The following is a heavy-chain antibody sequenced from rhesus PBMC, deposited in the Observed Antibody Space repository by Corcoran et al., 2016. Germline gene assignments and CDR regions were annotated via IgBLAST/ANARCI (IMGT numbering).Heavy chain of an antibody. CDR2: IYGCTARP. V-gene: IGHV4-143*01. CDR1: GGSISGYYD. D-gene: IGHD6-31*01. Sequence: QLQLQESGPGLVKASETLSLTCAVSGGSISGYYDWSWIRQPTGKGLEWIGYIYGCTARPNSHPSLKDRVTISKGTSKPQFSLQLRSVTAADTAVYYWAGAGNFDYWGQGVLVTVSS. J-gene: IGHJ4*01. CDR3: AGAGNFDY.